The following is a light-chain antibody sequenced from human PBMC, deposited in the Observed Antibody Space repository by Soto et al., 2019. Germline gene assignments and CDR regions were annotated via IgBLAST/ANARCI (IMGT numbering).Light chain of an antibody. CDR1: SSDVGGYNY. J-gene: IGLJ2*01. CDR2: DVS. V-gene: IGLV2-14*01. Sequence: QSALTQPASVSGSPGQSITISCTGTSSDVGGYNYVSWYQQYPGKAPKLMIYDVSNRPSGVSYRFSGSKSGNTASLTISGLQAEDEADYYCSSYTSSSTLYVFGGGTKLTVL. CDR3: SSYTSSSTLYV.